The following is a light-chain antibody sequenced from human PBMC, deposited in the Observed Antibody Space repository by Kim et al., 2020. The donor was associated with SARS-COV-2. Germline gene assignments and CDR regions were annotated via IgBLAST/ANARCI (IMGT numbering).Light chain of an antibody. CDR2: DVS. CDR1: NNDVGGYNY. V-gene: IGLV2-11*03. J-gene: IGLJ2*01. Sequence: PGQSVTISCTGTNNDVGGYNYVSWYQQHPGKAPKLMIYDVSNRPSGVPDRFSGSKSGNTASLTISGPQPEDEADYYCCSFAGSYTVFGGGTKLTVL. CDR3: CSFAGSYTV.